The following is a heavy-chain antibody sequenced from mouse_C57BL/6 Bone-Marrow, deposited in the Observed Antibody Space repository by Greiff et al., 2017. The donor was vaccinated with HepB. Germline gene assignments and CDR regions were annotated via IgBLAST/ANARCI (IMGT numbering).Heavy chain of an antibody. CDR1: GFTFSSYA. CDR2: ISRGGDYS. J-gene: IGHJ3*01. Sequence: EVKLVESGAGLVKPGGSLKLSCAASGFTFSSYAMSWVRQTPEKRLEWVAYISRGGDYSYYADTVKGRFTISRDNARNTLYLQMSSLKSEDTAMYYCTRDQGVTTHFACWGQGTLVTVSA. D-gene: IGHD2-2*01. V-gene: IGHV5-9-1*02. CDR3: TRDQGVTTHFAC.